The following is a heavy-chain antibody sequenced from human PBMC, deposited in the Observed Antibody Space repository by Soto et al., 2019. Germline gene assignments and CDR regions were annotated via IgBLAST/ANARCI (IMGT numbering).Heavy chain of an antibody. CDR3: ARAHSSSAYSDWYFDL. D-gene: IGHD6-6*01. J-gene: IGHJ2*01. CDR2: IYSGGTT. V-gene: IGHV3-66*01. Sequence: EVQLVESGGGLVQPGGSLRLSCAASGFTVSSKFMSWVRQAPGKGLEWVSVIYSGGTTYYADSVKGRFTISRDNSKNTLNLQMNSLRAADTAVYFCARAHSSSAYSDWYFDLWGRGTLVTVSS. CDR1: GFTVSSKF.